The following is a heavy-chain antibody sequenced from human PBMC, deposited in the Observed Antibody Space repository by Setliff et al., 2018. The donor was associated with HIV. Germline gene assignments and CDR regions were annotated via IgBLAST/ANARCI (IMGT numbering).Heavy chain of an antibody. CDR3: ARVVWTAAAGTIDYFYYGLDV. Sequence: PSETLSLTCAVYGGSFSRDYWSWIRQPPGKGLEWIGYIYYSGSTNYNPSLKSRVTISADTSKNQFSLKLSSVTAADTAVYFCARVVWTAAAGTIDYFYYGLDVWGQGTTVTVSS. CDR1: GGSFSRDY. CDR2: IYYSGST. D-gene: IGHD6-13*01. J-gene: IGHJ6*02. V-gene: IGHV4-34*11.